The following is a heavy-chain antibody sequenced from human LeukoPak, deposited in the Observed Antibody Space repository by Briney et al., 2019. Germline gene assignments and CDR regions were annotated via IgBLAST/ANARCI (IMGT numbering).Heavy chain of an antibody. CDR2: IYYSGST. CDR1: GGSISSSSYY. Sequence: SETLSLTCTVSGGSISSSSYYWAWIRQPPGKGLEWIGSIYYSGSTYYNPSLKSRVTISVDTSKNQFSLKLSSVTAADTAVYYCASQEYNYGLYYFDYWGQRTLVTVSS. V-gene: IGHV4-39*01. CDR3: ASQEYNYGLYYFDY. J-gene: IGHJ4*02. D-gene: IGHD5-18*01.